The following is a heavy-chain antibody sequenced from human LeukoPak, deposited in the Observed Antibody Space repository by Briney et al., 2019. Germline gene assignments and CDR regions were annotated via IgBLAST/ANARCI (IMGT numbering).Heavy chain of an antibody. CDR1: GGTFSSYA. Sequence: ASVKVSCKASGGTFSSYAISWVRQAPGQGLEWMGGIIPIFGTANYAQKFQGRVTITADESTSTAYMELSSLRSEDTAVYYCARVYYDSSGYDHYYYYYMDVWGKGTTVTISS. V-gene: IGHV1-69*13. J-gene: IGHJ6*03. D-gene: IGHD3-22*01. CDR2: IIPIFGTA. CDR3: ARVYYDSSGYDHYYYYYMDV.